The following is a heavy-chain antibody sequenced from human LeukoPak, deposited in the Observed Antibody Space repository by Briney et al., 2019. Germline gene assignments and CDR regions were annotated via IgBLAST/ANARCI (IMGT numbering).Heavy chain of an antibody. CDR2: INPSDGVT. V-gene: IGHV1-2*02. Sequence: ASVKVSCKASGYTFTSYYMHWVRQAPGQGLEWMGWINPSDGVTNFAQTFRGRVALTRDTSTDTVYMDLTSLKFDDTAVYYCARDRVGEAAPGVLDIWGQGTLVSVSS. J-gene: IGHJ4*02. D-gene: IGHD2-2*03. CDR3: ARDRVGEAAPGVLDI. CDR1: GYTFTSYY.